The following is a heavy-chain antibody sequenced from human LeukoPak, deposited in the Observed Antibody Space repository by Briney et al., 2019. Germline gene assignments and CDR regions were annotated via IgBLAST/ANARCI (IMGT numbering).Heavy chain of an antibody. CDR2: ISGSGGST. CDR1: GFTFSSYA. J-gene: IGHJ3*02. V-gene: IGHV3-23*01. Sequence: GGPLRLSCAASGFTFSSYAMSWVRQAPGKGLEWVSAISGSGGSTYYADSVKGRFTISRDNSKNTLYLQMNSLRAEDTAVYYCAKDPALRYNWNDGAFDIWGQGTMVTVSS. D-gene: IGHD1-20*01. CDR3: AKDPALRYNWNDGAFDI.